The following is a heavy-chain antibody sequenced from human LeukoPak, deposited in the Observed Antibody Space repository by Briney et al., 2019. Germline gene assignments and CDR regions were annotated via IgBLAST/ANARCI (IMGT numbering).Heavy chain of an antibody. D-gene: IGHD3-10*01. J-gene: IGHJ4*02. V-gene: IGHV4-39*07. CDR3: ARDPALVRGVAY. Sequence: SETLSLTCTVSGGSISSSSYYWGWIRQPPGKGLEWIGSIYYSGSTYYNPSLKSRVTISVDTSKNQFSLKLSSVTAADTAVYYCARDPALVRGVAYWGQGTLVTVSS. CDR2: IYYSGST. CDR1: GGSISSSSYY.